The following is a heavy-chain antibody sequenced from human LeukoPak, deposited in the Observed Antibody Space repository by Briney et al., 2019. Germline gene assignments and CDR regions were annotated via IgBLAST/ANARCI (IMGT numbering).Heavy chain of an antibody. CDR1: GFTFSSYG. J-gene: IGHJ4*02. D-gene: IGHD6-19*01. CDR2: ISYDGSNK. Sequence: PGRSLRLSCAASGFTFSSYGMHWVRQAPGKGLEWEAVISYDGSNKYYADSVKGRFTISRDNSKNTLYLQMNSLRAEDTAVYYCAKALSSGFDYWGQGTLVTVSS. CDR3: AKALSSGFDY. V-gene: IGHV3-30*18.